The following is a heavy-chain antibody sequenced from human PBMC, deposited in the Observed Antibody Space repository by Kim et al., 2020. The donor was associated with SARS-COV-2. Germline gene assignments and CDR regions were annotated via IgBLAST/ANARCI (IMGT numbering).Heavy chain of an antibody. J-gene: IGHJ4*02. CDR3: ASSPYSSGWSHHDY. V-gene: IGHV1-69*13. CDR1: GGTFSSYA. CDR2: IIPIFGTA. Sequence: SVKVSCKASGGTFSSYAISWVRQAPGQGLEWMGGIIPIFGTANYAQKFQGRVTITADESTSTAYMELSSLRSEDTAVYYCASSPYSSGWSHHDYWGQGTLVTVSS. D-gene: IGHD6-19*01.